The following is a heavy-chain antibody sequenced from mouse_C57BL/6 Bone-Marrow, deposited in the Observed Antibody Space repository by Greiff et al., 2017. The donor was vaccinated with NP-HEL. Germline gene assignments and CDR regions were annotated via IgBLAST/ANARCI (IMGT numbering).Heavy chain of an antibody. V-gene: IGHV1-54*01. Sequence: VQRVESGAELVRPGTSVKVSCKASGYAFTNYLIEWVKQRPGQGLEWIGVINPGSGGTNYNEKFKGKATLTADKSSSTAYMQLSSLTSEDSAVYFCARSRGYDENAMDYWGQGTSVTVSS. CDR2: INPGSGGT. D-gene: IGHD2-2*01. J-gene: IGHJ4*01. CDR1: GYAFTNYL. CDR3: ARSRGYDENAMDY.